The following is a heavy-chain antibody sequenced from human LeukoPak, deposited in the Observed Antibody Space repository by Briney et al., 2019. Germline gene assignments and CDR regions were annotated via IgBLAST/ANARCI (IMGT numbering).Heavy chain of an antibody. CDR2: ISSSSSYI. V-gene: IGHV3-21*01. D-gene: IGHD3-10*01. J-gene: IGHJ4*02. CDR1: GFTFSSYS. Sequence: GGSLRLSCAASGFTFSSYSMNWVRQAPGKGLEWVSSISSSSSYIYYADSVKGRFTISRDNAKNSLYLQVNSLRAEDTAVYYCARARDYYGSGSYYNIDYWGQGTLVTVSS. CDR3: ARARDYYGSGSYYNIDY.